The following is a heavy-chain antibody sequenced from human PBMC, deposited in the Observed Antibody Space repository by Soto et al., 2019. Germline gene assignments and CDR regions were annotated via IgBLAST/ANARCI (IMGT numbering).Heavy chain of an antibody. CDR3: AHRAYDSSGYYFDY. D-gene: IGHD3-22*01. CDR2: IYWDDDK. Sequence: QITLKESGPTLVKPTQTLTLTCTFSGFSLSTSGVGVGWIRQPPGKALEWLALIYWDDDKRYSPSLKSRLTITKDTSNNQVVLTMNNMDPVDKATYYCAHRAYDSSGYYFDYWGQGTLVTVSS. CDR1: GFSLSTSGVG. V-gene: IGHV2-5*02. J-gene: IGHJ4*02.